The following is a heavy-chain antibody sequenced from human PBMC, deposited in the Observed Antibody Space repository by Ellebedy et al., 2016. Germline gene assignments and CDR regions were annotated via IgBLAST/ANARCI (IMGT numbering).Heavy chain of an antibody. CDR3: ARWAQDIVVVVAAFDAFDI. J-gene: IGHJ3*02. CDR2: INHSGST. V-gene: IGHV4-39*07. Sequence: GSLRLSXTVSGGSISSSSYYWGWIRQPPGKGLEWIGEINHSGSTNYNPSLKSRVTISVDTSKNQFSLKLSSVTAADTAVYYCARWAQDIVVVVAAFDAFDIWGQGTMVTVSS. CDR1: GGSISSSSYY. D-gene: IGHD2-15*01.